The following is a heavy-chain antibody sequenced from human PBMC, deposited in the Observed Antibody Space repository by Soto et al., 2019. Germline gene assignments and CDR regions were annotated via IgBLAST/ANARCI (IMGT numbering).Heavy chain of an antibody. J-gene: IGHJ6*02. CDR2: INSDGSST. CDR1: GFTFSSYW. Sequence: EVQLVESGGGLVQPGGSLRLSCAASGFTFSSYWMHWVRQAPGKGLVWVSRINSDGSSTSYADSVKGRFTISRDNAKNTLYLQMISLRAEDTAVYYCARASYSSSWSLFDEYYYYGMDVWGQGTTVTVSS. CDR3: ARASYSSSWSLFDEYYYYGMDV. D-gene: IGHD6-13*01. V-gene: IGHV3-74*01.